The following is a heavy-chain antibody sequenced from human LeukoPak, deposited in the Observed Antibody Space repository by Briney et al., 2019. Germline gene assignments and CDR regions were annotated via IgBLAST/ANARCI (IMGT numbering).Heavy chain of an antibody. J-gene: IGHJ6*02. CDR2: ITPSGGTT. CDR1: GFTFSSYA. D-gene: IGHD6-13*01. V-gene: IGHV3-23*01. CDR3: AKAASSSWPSYYYGMDV. Sequence: GGSLRLSCAASGFTFSSYAMNWVRQTPGEGLEWVSAITPSGGTTYYADSVQGRFAISRDNSKNTLYLQMNSLRAEDTAVYYCAKAASSSWPSYYYGMDVWGQGTTVTVSS.